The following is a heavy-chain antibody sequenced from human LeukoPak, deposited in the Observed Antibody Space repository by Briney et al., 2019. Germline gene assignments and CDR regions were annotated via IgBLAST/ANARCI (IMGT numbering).Heavy chain of an antibody. Sequence: PGGSLRLSCAASGFTFGSHGMSWVRQAPGKGLAWVSYITSSSTTKNYADSVKGRFTISRDNAKKSLYLQMNSLRDEDTGVYYCARGRGDYAPEFDSWGQGTLVTVSS. D-gene: IGHD4-17*01. CDR2: ITSSSTTK. CDR1: GFTFGSHG. V-gene: IGHV3-48*02. CDR3: ARGRGDYAPEFDS. J-gene: IGHJ4*02.